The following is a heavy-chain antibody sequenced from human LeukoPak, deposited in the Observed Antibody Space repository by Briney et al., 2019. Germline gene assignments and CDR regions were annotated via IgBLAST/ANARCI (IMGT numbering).Heavy chain of an antibody. CDR3: AREGSSSSDY. CDR1: GGTFSSYA. V-gene: IGHV1-69*04. J-gene: IGHJ4*02. CDR2: IIPILGIA. D-gene: IGHD6-13*01. Sequence: SVKVSCKASGGTFSSYAISWVRQAPGQGLEWMGRIIPILGIANYAQKFQGRVTITAGKSTSTAYMELSNLRSEDTAVYYCAREGSSSSDYWGQGTLVTVSS.